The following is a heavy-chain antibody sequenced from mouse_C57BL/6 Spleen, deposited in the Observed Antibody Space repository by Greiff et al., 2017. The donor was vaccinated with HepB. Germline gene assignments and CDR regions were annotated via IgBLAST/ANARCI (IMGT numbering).Heavy chain of an antibody. V-gene: IGHV7-1*01. CDR2: SRNKANDYTT. CDR1: GFTFSDFY. J-gene: IGHJ3*01. Sequence: DVMLVESGGGLVQSGRSLRLSCATSGFTFSDFYMEWVRQAPGKGLEWIAASRNKANDYTTEYSASVKGRFIVSRDTSQSILYLQMNALRAEDTAIYYCARDEDATTRFAYWGQGTLVTVSA. D-gene: IGHD2-12*01. CDR3: ARDEDATTRFAY.